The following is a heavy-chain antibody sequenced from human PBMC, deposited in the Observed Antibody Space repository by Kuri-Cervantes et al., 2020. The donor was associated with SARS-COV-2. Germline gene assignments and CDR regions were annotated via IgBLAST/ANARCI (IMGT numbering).Heavy chain of an antibody. Sequence: GESLKISCKGSGYSFSTNWIAWVRQMPGKGLEWMGIIYPGDSDTRYSPSFQGQVIISADKSINTAFLQWSSLKASDTAMYYCARRAYGEQVDYYYMDVWGKGTTVTVSS. D-gene: IGHD4-17*01. CDR2: IYPGDSDT. J-gene: IGHJ6*03. CDR1: GYSFSTNW. CDR3: ARRAYGEQVDYYYMDV. V-gene: IGHV5-51*01.